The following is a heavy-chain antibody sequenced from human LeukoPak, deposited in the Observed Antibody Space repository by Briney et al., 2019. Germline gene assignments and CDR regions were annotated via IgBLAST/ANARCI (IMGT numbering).Heavy chain of an antibody. V-gene: IGHV3-30*02. CDR1: GFTFSSYG. Sequence: PGGSLRLSCAASGFTFSSYGMHWVRQAPGKGLEWVAFIRYDGSNKYYADSVKGRFTISRDNSKNTLYLQMNSLRAEDTAVYYCAKIGVFAAGILRDAFDIWGQGTMVTVSS. CDR2: IRYDGSNK. D-gene: IGHD6-19*01. J-gene: IGHJ3*02. CDR3: AKIGVFAAGILRDAFDI.